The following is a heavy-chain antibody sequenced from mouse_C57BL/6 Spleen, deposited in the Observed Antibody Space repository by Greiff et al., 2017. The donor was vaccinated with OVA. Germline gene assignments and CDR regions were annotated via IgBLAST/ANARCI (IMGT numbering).Heavy chain of an antibody. Sequence: QVQLQQPGTELVKPGASVKLSCTASGYTFTSYWMHWVKQRPGQGLEWIGNINPSNGGTNYNEKFQSKATLTVDKSSSTAYMQLSSLTSEDSAVYYCAREDFGTDYGSSYNYWGQGTTLTVSS. CDR3: AREDFGTDYGSSYNY. CDR1: GYTFTSYW. V-gene: IGHV1-53*01. CDR2: INPSNGGT. D-gene: IGHD1-1*01. J-gene: IGHJ2*01.